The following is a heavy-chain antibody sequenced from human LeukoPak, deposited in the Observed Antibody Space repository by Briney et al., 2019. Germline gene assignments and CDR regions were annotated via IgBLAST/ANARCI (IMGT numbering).Heavy chain of an antibody. Sequence: GASVKVSCTASGYTFTSYDINWVRQATGQGLEWMGWMNPNSGNTGYAQKFQDRVTITRNTSISTAYMELSSLRSEDTAVYYCARGEHYNFWAGYYYMDVWGKGTTVTVSS. CDR2: MNPNSGNT. D-gene: IGHD3-3*01. CDR3: ARGEHYNFWAGYYYMDV. J-gene: IGHJ6*04. V-gene: IGHV1-8*03. CDR1: GYTFTSYD.